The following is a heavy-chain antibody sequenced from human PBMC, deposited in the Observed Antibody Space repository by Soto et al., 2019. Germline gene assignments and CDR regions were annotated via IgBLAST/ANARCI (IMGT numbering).Heavy chain of an antibody. CDR3: GHRKKTVIVATYFDY. CDR1: GFSLTTSGEG. D-gene: IGHD1-1*01. V-gene: IGHV2-5*02. J-gene: IGHJ4*02. CDR2: IYWDDDK. Sequence: QITLREYGPALVKPTPTLTLTCTFSGFSLTTSGEGVGWIRQPPGKAPEWLALIYWDDDKRYSPSLKNRLTISVDTSRSQVVLTMTNMDPVDTATYYCGHRKKTVIVATYFDYCCQGTLVTVSS.